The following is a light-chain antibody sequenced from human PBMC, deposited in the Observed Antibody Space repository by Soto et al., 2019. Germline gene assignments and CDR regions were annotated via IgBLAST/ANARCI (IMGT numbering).Light chain of an antibody. V-gene: IGLV2-14*01. CDR1: SSDVGGYNY. Sequence: QSALTQPASVSGSPGQSITISCTGTSSDVGGYNYVSWYQQQPGKAPKFMIYDVTNRPSGVSNRFSGSKSGNTASLTISGLQAEEEADYYCCSYTTSNTRQIVFGTGTKVTV. CDR2: DVT. CDR3: CSYTTSNTRQIV. J-gene: IGLJ1*01.